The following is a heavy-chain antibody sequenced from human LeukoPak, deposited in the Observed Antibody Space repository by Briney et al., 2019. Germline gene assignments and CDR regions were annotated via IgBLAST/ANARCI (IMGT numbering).Heavy chain of an antibody. D-gene: IGHD3-22*01. V-gene: IGHV1-2*04. CDR1: GYTFTGYY. Sequence: ASVKVSCKASGYTFTGYYMHWVRQAPGQGLEWMGWINPNSGSTNYAQKLQGWVTMTRDTSISTAYMELSRLRSDDTAVYYCARGATYYYDSSGYYSNDYFDYWGQGTLVTVSS. J-gene: IGHJ4*02. CDR3: ARGATYYYDSSGYYSNDYFDY. CDR2: INPNSGST.